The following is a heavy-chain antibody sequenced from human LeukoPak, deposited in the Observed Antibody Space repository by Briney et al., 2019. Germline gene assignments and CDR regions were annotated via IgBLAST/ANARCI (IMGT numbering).Heavy chain of an antibody. V-gene: IGHV3-7*01. CDR1: GFTFSSYW. D-gene: IGHD5-12*01. J-gene: IGHJ4*02. Sequence: GGSLRLSCAASGFTFSSYWMSWVRQAPGKGLEWVANIKQDGSGKYYVDSVKGRFTISRDNAKNSLYLQMNSLRAEDTAVYYCARAGYSGYFGYWGQGTLVTVSS. CDR2: IKQDGSGK. CDR3: ARAGYSGYFGY.